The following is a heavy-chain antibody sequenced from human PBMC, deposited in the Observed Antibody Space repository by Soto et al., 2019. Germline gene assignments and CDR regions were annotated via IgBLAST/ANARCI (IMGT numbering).Heavy chain of an antibody. J-gene: IGHJ4*02. Sequence: QVQLVESGGGVVQPGRSLRLSCAASGFTFSSYGMHWVRQAPGKGLEWVAVISYDGSNKYYADSVKGRFTISRDNSKNMLYLQMNSLRAEDTAVYYCAKDSSSGCLDYWGQGTLVTVSS. D-gene: IGHD6-19*01. V-gene: IGHV3-30*18. CDR1: GFTFSSYG. CDR3: AKDSSSGCLDY. CDR2: ISYDGSNK.